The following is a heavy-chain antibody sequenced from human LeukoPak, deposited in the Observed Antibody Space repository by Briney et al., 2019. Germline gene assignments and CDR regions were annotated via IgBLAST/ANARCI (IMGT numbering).Heavy chain of an antibody. CDR2: TYYRSKWYN. Sequence: SQTLSLTCAISGDSVSSNSAAWNWLRQSPSRRLEWLGRTYYRSKWYNDYAVSVKSRITINPDTSKNQFSLQLNSVTPEDTAVYYCARGGAAAGTRDYYYYMDVWGKGTTVTVSS. D-gene: IGHD6-13*01. J-gene: IGHJ6*03. V-gene: IGHV6-1*01. CDR1: GDSVSSNSAA. CDR3: ARGGAAAGTRDYYYYMDV.